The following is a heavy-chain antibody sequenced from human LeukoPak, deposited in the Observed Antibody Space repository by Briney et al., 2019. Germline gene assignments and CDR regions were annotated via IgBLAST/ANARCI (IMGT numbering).Heavy chain of an antibody. J-gene: IGHJ4*02. CDR1: GFSFANYW. D-gene: IGHD1-26*01. Sequence: GESLKISCKGSGFSFANYWIGWVRQVPGKGLEWMGIIYPSDSDTRYSPSFQGQVTMSADRSISTAYLEWGSLKASDIAIYFCARQAGAIRSGSYFDYWGQGTLVTVSS. CDR2: IYPSDSDT. V-gene: IGHV5-51*01. CDR3: ARQAGAIRSGSYFDY.